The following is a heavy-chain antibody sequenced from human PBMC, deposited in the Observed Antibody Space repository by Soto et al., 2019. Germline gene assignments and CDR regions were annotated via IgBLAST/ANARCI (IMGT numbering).Heavy chain of an antibody. D-gene: IGHD5-18*01. CDR3: ARGNTAMVSYYFDY. V-gene: IGHV4-30-2*01. Sequence: SETLSLTCTVSGGSISSGGYSWSWIRQPPGKGLEWIGYIYHSGSTYYNPSLKSRVTISVDRSKNQFSLKLSSVTAADTAVYYCARGNTAMVSYYFDYWGQGTLVTVSS. J-gene: IGHJ4*02. CDR1: GGSISSGGYS. CDR2: IYHSGST.